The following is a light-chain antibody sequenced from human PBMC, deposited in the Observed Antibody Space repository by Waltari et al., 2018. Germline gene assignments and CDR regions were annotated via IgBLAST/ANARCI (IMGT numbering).Light chain of an antibody. V-gene: IGLV2-14*03. Sequence: QSALTQPASVSGSPGQSITLSCTGTARDVAFYNYVSWYQQHPGKAPKVIIYDVSERPSGVSNRFSGSKSGNSAFLTISGLQAEDEADYYCNSYTGSSSWVFGGGTKLTV. CDR2: DVS. CDR3: NSYTGSSSWV. J-gene: IGLJ3*02. CDR1: ARDVAFYNY.